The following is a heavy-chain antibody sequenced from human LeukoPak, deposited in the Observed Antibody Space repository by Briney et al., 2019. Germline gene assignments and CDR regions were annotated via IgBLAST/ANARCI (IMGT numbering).Heavy chain of an antibody. J-gene: IGHJ4*02. D-gene: IGHD4-17*01. CDR1: GFTFSTYW. V-gene: IGHV3-74*01. CDR3: AKDYASTVTTLGAFDY. CDR2: ISGDGSTT. Sequence: GGSLRLSCVASGFTFSTYWMHWVRQSPGKGLVWVARISGDGSTTSYADSVKGRFTISRDNAKNSLYLQMSSLRAEDMALYYCAKDYASTVTTLGAFDYWGQGTLVTVSS.